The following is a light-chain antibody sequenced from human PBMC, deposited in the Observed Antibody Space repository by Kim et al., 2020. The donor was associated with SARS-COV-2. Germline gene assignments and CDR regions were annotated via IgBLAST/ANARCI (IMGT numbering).Light chain of an antibody. Sequence: SWSPGESAPLACRARQSVGTHLIWYQQRPGQAPSLLIYDASIRATGVPARFSGSGSGTDFTLTISSLEPDDFAVYYCQQRSGGITFGQGTRLEIK. V-gene: IGKV3-11*01. CDR2: DAS. J-gene: IGKJ5*01. CDR3: QQRSGGIT. CDR1: QSVGTH.